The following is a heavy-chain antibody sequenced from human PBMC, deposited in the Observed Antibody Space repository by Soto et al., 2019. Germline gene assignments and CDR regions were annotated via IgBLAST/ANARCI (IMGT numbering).Heavy chain of an antibody. Sequence: EVQLVESGGGLVQPGGSLRLSCAASGFSFSSYWMTWVRQAPGKALEWVANIKQDGSEKYYVDSVRGRFTISRDNAKNSLYLQMNSLRAEDTAVYYCALGSGASWFDPWGQGTLVTVSS. CDR2: IKQDGSEK. CDR3: ALGSGASWFDP. V-gene: IGHV3-7*01. D-gene: IGHD3-10*01. J-gene: IGHJ5*02. CDR1: GFSFSSYW.